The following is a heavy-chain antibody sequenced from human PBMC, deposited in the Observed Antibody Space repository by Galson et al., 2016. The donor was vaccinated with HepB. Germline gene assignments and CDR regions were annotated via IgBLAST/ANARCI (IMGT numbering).Heavy chain of an antibody. CDR3: ARVRGPGSPFGS. CDR2: TYYRSNWYD. V-gene: IGHV6-1*01. CDR1: GDSVSSNSAV. D-gene: IGHD3-10*01. Sequence: CAISGDSVSSNSAVWNWIRQSSSRGLEWLGRTYYRSNWYDDYSVSVKSRITIKPDTSKNQFSLQLNSVTPEVKAVYYCARVRGPGSPFGSWGQGTLVIVSS. J-gene: IGHJ4*02.